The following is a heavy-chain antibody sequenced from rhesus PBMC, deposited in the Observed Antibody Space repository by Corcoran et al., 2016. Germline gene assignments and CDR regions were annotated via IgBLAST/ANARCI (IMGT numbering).Heavy chain of an antibody. Sequence: QQQLQESGPGVVKPAENLSVACAVSGGCISSSYWCWIRQALGEEREWIGYISGSGSSTNYHPSLKIRVTLSADTSKNQLSLKLSSVTTADTAVYYCARGSSSWPGPTFDYWGQGVLVTVSS. CDR1: GGCISSSY. J-gene: IGHJ4*01. V-gene: IGHV4-169*01. CDR3: ARGSSSWPGPTFDY. CDR2: ISGSGSST. D-gene: IGHD6-13*01.